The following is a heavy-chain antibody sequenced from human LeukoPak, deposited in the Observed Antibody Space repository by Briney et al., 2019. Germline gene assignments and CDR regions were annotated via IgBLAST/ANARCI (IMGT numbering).Heavy chain of an antibody. CDR3: ARDRWGLDAFDI. CDR1: GFTFSSYG. D-gene: IGHD1-26*01. Sequence: GGSLRLSCAASGFTFSSYGMHWVRQAPGKGLEWVAVISYDGSNKYYADSVKGRFTISRDNSKNTLYLQMNSLRAEDTAVYYCARDRWGLDAFDIWGQGTMVTVSS. V-gene: IGHV3-30*03. J-gene: IGHJ3*02. CDR2: ISYDGSNK.